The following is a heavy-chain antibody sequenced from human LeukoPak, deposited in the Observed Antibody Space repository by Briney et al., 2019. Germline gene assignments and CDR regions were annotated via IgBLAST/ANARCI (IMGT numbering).Heavy chain of an antibody. CDR1: GFTLSSYT. CDR2: ISGSSSSI. J-gene: IGHJ5*02. Sequence: GGSLRLSCTASGFTLSSYTMNWVRQAPGKGLEWVSSISGSSSSIYYADSVKGRFTISRDNAKNSLYLQMNSLRAEDTAVYYCARDGSSDYDILTGYYTANWFDPWGQGTLVTVSS. V-gene: IGHV3-21*04. D-gene: IGHD3-9*01. CDR3: ARDGSSDYDILTGYYTANWFDP.